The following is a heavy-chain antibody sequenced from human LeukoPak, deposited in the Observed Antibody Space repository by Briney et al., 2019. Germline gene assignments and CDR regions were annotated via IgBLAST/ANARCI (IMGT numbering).Heavy chain of an antibody. D-gene: IGHD6-25*01. Sequence: ASVKVSCKASGYTFSSYYIHCVRQAPGQGLEWMGIINPIGGTTDYAQKVQGRVTMTRDTSTSTVYMELSSLRAEDTAVYYCARQQRLHTLHFDYWGQGTLVTVSS. J-gene: IGHJ4*02. CDR2: INPIGGTT. CDR1: GYTFSSYY. V-gene: IGHV1-46*01. CDR3: ARQQRLHTLHFDY.